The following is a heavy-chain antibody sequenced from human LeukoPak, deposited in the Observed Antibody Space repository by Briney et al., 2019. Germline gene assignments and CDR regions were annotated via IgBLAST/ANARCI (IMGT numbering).Heavy chain of an antibody. CDR3: ARTSPKNGAFDI. D-gene: IGHD2-8*01. Sequence: SETLSLTCTVSGGSISSYYWSWIRQPAGKGLEWIGRIYSSGSTNYNPSLNSRATMSVDTAKNQFSLKLSSLTAADTGVYYCARTSPKNGAFDIWGQGTMVTVSS. J-gene: IGHJ3*02. CDR2: IYSSGST. CDR1: GGSISSYY. V-gene: IGHV4-4*07.